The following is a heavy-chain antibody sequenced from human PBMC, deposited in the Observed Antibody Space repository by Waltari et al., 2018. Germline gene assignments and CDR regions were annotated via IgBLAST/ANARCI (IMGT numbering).Heavy chain of an antibody. Sequence: QVQLQESGPGLVKPSQTLSLTCTVSGGSISSGDYYWSWIRQPPGKGLEWIGYIYYSGSTYYNPSLKMRVTISVDTSKNQVSLKLSSVTAADTAVYYCARGNGDYYDSSGFDYWGQGTLVTVSS. CDR1: GGSISSGDYY. CDR3: ARGNGDYYDSSGFDY. V-gene: IGHV4-30-4*08. J-gene: IGHJ4*02. CDR2: IYYSGST. D-gene: IGHD3-22*01.